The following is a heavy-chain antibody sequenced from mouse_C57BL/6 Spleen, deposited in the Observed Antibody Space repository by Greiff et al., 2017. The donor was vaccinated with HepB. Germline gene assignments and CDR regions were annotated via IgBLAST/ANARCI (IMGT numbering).Heavy chain of an antibody. V-gene: IGHV1-69*01. D-gene: IGHD4-1*01. CDR2: IDPSDSYT. CDR1: GYTFTSYW. Sequence: QVHVKQPGAELVMPGASVKLSCKASGYTFTSYWMHWVKQRPGQGLEWIGEIDPSDSYTNYNQKFKGKSTLTVDKSSSTAYMQLSSLTSEDSAVYYCARTLGRRGYYFDYWGQGTTLTVSS. CDR3: ARTLGRRGYYFDY. J-gene: IGHJ2*01.